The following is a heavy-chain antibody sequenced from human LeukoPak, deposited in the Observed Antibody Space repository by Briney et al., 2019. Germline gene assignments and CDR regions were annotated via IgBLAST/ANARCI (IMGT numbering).Heavy chain of an antibody. J-gene: IGHJ3*02. V-gene: IGHV3-66*01. CDR1: GFTVSSNY. D-gene: IGHD6-13*01. CDR2: IYSGGSR. Sequence: GGSLRLSCAASGFTVSSNYMSWVRQAPGKGLEWVSVIYSGGSRYYADSVQGRSTISRDNSKNTLYLQMNSLRAEDTAVYYCAREMAAGHYHDAFDIWGQGTMVTVSS. CDR3: AREMAAGHYHDAFDI.